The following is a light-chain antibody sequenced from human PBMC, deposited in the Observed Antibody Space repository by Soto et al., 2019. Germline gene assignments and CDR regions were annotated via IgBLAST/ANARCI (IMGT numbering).Light chain of an antibody. J-gene: IGLJ1*01. CDR1: SSDVGNYNY. V-gene: IGLV2-14*01. CDR2: MVS. CDR3: TSPTPGSLYV. Sequence: QTLLTKRASVSGSPGQSITISCTGTSSDVGNYNYVSWYQQYPGRVPKLLIYMVSNRPSGVSNRFSGSKSGNTASLTISGLQAEDEADYFCTSPTPGSLYVFGTGTNVTVL.